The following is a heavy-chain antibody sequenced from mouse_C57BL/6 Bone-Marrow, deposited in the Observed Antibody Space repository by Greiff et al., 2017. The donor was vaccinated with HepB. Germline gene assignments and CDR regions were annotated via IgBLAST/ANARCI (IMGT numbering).Heavy chain of an antibody. Sequence: QVQLKQSGAELARPGASVKLSCKASGYTFTSYGISWVKQRTGQGLEWIGEIYPRSGNTYYNEKFKGKATLTADKSSSTAYMQLSSLTSEDSAVYYCAIGDSSGYPFAYWGQGTLVTVSA. D-gene: IGHD3-2*02. CDR2: IYPRSGNT. J-gene: IGHJ3*01. CDR1: GYTFTSYG. V-gene: IGHV1-81*01. CDR3: AIGDSSGYPFAY.